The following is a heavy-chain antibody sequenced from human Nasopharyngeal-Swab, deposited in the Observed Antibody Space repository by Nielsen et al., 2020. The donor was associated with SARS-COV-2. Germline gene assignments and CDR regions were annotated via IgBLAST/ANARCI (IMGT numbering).Heavy chain of an antibody. V-gene: IGHV1-69*05. CDR2: IIPIFGTA. CDR1: GGTFSSYA. Sequence: SVKVSCKASGGTFSSYAISWVRQAPGQGLEWMGGIIPIFGTANYAQKFHDRLTLSSDTSANTAYMDLSGLRSEDTAVYYCARDSGRDWCGQDYWGQGTLVTVSS. CDR3: ARDSGRDWCGQDY. J-gene: IGHJ4*02. D-gene: IGHD3/OR15-3a*01.